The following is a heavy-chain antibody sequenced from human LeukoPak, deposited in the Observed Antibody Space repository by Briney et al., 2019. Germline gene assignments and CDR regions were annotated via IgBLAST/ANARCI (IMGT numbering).Heavy chain of an antibody. Sequence: GGSLRLSCAASGFTFSSYSMNWVRQAPWKGLEWVSSISSSSSYIYYADSVKGRFTISRDNAKNSLYLQMNSLRAEDTAVYYWERGRDANPGCFAYGGQEPRVPFS. CDR2: ISSSSSYI. J-gene: IGHJ4*02. CDR1: GFTFSSYS. D-gene: IGHD7-27*01. V-gene: IGHV3-21*01. CDR3: ERGRDANPGCFAY.